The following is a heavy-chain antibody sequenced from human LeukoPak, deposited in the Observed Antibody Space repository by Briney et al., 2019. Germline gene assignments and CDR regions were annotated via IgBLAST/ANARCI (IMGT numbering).Heavy chain of an antibody. V-gene: IGHV4-34*01. CDR3: ARGTDSSGYSGLDY. D-gene: IGHD3-22*01. CDR2: INHSGST. J-gene: IGHJ4*02. CDR1: GGSFSGYY. Sequence: PSETLSLTCAVYGGSFSGYYWSWIRQPPGKGLEWIGEINHSGSTNYNPSLKSRVTISVDTSKNQFSLKLSSVTAADTAVYYCARGTDSSGYSGLDYWGQGTLVTVSS.